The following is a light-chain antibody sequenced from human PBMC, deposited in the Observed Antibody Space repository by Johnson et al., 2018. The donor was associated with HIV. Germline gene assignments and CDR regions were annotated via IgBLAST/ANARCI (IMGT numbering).Light chain of an antibody. Sequence: QLVLTQPPSVSAAPGQEVTISCSGSYSNIGSNYVSWYQQLPGTAPKLLIYDNDKRPSGIPDRFSGSKSGTSATLGITGLQTEDEADYYCGTWDMSPSAPYVFGTGTKVTVL. CDR2: DND. V-gene: IGLV1-51*01. CDR1: YSNIGSNY. J-gene: IGLJ1*01. CDR3: GTWDMSPSAPYV.